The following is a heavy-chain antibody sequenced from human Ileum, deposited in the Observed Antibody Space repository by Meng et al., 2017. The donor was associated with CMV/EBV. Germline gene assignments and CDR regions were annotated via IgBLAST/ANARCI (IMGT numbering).Heavy chain of an antibody. CDR3: VRGSGSFYS. D-gene: IGHD1-26*01. CDR2: ISRDDSTT. V-gene: IGHV3-48*03. Sequence: SLKISCAASGFTFSIYEMNWVRQTPGKGLEWVAYISRDDSTTYYADSVKGRFTISRDNTQDSLYLQMNNVGAEDTGLYYCVRGSGSFYSWGQGTLVTVSS. CDR1: GFTFSIYE. J-gene: IGHJ5*02.